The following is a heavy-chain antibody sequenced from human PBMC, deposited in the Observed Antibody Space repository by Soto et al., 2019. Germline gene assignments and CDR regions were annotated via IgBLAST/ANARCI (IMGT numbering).Heavy chain of an antibody. CDR3: ARDYGGRYNWFDP. J-gene: IGHJ5*02. V-gene: IGHV4-31*03. D-gene: IGHD4-17*01. CDR1: GGSISSGGYY. CDR2: IYYSGST. Sequence: SETLSLTCTVSGGSISSGGYYWSWIRQHPGKGLEWIGYIYYSGSTYYNPSLKSRVTISVDTSKNQFSLKLSSVTAADTAVYYCARDYGGRYNWFDPWGQGTLVTVSS.